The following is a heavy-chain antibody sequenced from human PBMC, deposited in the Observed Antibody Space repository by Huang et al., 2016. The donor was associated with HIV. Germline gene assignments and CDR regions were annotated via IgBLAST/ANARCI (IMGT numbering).Heavy chain of an antibody. J-gene: IGHJ5*02. V-gene: IGHV3-21*02. Sequence: EVELVESGGGLVKPGGSLRLSCAASGFAFSSCGMNWVRQATGKGLEWVAFRGIDSSYIYYADSVKGRVTISRDNAKSSIVLQLDSLRAEDTAVYYCAYQQWLVGGLNHWGQGTLVVVSS. CDR1: GFAFSSCG. CDR2: RGIDSSYI. D-gene: IGHD6-19*01. CDR3: AYQQWLVGGLNH.